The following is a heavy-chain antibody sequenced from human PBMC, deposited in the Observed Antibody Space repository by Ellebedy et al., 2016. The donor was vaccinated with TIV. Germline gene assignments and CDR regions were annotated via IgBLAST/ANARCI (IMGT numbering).Heavy chain of an antibody. Sequence: PGGSLRLSCAASGFTSSNNAMSWVRQVPGEELEWISAITNSGTSTYYADSVKGRFTISRDNSKNTLYLQMDSLRAEDTAIYHCASDPWGVRPAFDIWGQGTMVTVSS. CDR3: ASDPWGVRPAFDI. CDR2: ITNSGTST. J-gene: IGHJ3*02. CDR1: GFTSSNNA. V-gene: IGHV3-23*01. D-gene: IGHD3-10*01.